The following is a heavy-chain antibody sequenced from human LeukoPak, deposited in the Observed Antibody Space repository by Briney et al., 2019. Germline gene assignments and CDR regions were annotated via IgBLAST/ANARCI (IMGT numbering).Heavy chain of an antibody. CDR1: GGSFSGYY. CDR3: ARGRRVRGVWDS. Sequence: SETLSLTCAVYGGSFSGYYWSWIRQPPGKGLEWIGEINHSGSTNYNPSLKSRVTISVDTSKNQFSLKVSSVTAADTAVYYCARGRRVRGVWDSWGQGTLVTASS. CDR2: INHSGST. D-gene: IGHD3-10*02. J-gene: IGHJ5*01. V-gene: IGHV4-34*01.